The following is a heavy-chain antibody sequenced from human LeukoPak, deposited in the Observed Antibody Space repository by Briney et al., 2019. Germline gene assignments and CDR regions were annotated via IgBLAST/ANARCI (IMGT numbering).Heavy chain of an antibody. CDR2: IRPSGDNT. J-gene: IGHJ5*02. V-gene: IGHV3-23*01. Sequence: GGSLRLSCAASGLIVNNYAMTWVRQAPGRGLEWVSSIRPSGDNTYYGDSVKGRFTISRDNSKNTVYLQMNNMRVVDTAVYYCARVAGWHWFDPWGQGTLVTVSS. CDR3: ARVAGWHWFDP. CDR1: GLIVNNYA. D-gene: IGHD6-19*01.